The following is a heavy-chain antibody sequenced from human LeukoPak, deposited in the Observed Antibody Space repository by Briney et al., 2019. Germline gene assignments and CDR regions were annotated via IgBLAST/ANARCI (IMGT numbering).Heavy chain of an antibody. Sequence: AASVKVSCKASGYTFTSYGISWVRQAPGQGLEWMGWISAYNGNTNYAQKLQGRVTMTTDTSTSTAYMELRSLRSDDTAVYYCARESDGYSGSYVENWGQGTLVTVSS. CDR1: GYTFTSYG. J-gene: IGHJ4*02. D-gene: IGHD1-26*01. V-gene: IGHV1-18*01. CDR3: ARESDGYSGSYVEN. CDR2: ISAYNGNT.